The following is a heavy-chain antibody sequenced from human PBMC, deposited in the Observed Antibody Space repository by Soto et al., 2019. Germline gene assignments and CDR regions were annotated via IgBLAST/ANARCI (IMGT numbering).Heavy chain of an antibody. J-gene: IGHJ6*02. CDR3: ARSLASIAARPSYYYYGMDV. V-gene: IGHV5-51*01. CDR2: IYPGDSDT. D-gene: IGHD6-6*01. Sequence: PGESLKISCKGSGYSFTSYWIGWGRQMPGKGLEWMGIIYPGDSDTRYSPSFQGQVTTSADTTISTAYLQWSSLKASDTAMYYCARSLASIAARPSYYYYGMDVWGQGTTVPVSS. CDR1: GYSFTSYW.